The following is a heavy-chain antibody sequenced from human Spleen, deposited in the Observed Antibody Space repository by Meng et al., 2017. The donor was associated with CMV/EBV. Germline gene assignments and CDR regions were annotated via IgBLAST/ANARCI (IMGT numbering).Heavy chain of an antibody. CDR1: GFTFSAYA. CDR3: ARTYSSSSIDYYYYGMDV. J-gene: IGHJ6*02. D-gene: IGHD6-6*01. CDR2: MWSDGIVE. Sequence: GESLKISCTASGFTFSAYAMHWVRQAPGKGLEWVAVMWSDGIVENSADSVKGRFTISRDNPKNTLFLEMNSLRTEDTALYSCARTYSSSSIDYYYYGMDVWGQGTTVTVSS. V-gene: IGHV3-33*01.